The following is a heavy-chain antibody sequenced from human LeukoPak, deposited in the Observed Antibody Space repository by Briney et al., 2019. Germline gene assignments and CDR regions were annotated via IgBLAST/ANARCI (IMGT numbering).Heavy chain of an antibody. CDR3: ARDVPYYDFWSGYPWFDP. J-gene: IGHJ5*02. Sequence: SETLSLTCTVSGGSINSGSYYWGWIRQPPGKGLEWIGSIYHSGSTYYNPSLKSRVTMSVDTSKNQFSLKLSSVTAADTAVCYCARDVPYYDFWSGYPWFDPWGQGTLVTVSS. CDR2: IYHSGST. D-gene: IGHD3-3*01. CDR1: GGSINSGSYY. V-gene: IGHV4-39*07.